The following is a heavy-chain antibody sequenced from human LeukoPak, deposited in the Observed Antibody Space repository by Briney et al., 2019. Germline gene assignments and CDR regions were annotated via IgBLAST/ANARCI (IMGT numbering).Heavy chain of an antibody. CDR2: ISWDGVST. J-gene: IGHJ4*02. CDR1: GFTFDDYT. V-gene: IGHV3-43*01. D-gene: IGHD6-13*01. Sequence: GSLRLSCAASGFTFDDYTMHWVRQAPGKGLEWVSLISWDGVSTHYADSVKGRFTISRDNSKNSLYLQMNSLRVEDTALYYCAKDGSAAALDYWGQGTLVTVSS. CDR3: AKDGSAAALDY.